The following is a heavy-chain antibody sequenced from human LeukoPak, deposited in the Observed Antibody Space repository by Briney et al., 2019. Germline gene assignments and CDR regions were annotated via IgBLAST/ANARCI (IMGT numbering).Heavy chain of an antibody. CDR3: ARGSKAAAGYYFDY. CDR2: INHSGGT. CDR1: GGSFSGYY. Sequence: SETLSLTCAVYGGSFSGYYWSWIRQPPGKGLEWIGEINHSGGTNYNPSLKSRVTISVDTSKNQFSLKLSSVTAADTAVYYCARGSKAAAGYYFDYWGQGTLVTVSS. D-gene: IGHD6-13*01. V-gene: IGHV4-34*01. J-gene: IGHJ4*02.